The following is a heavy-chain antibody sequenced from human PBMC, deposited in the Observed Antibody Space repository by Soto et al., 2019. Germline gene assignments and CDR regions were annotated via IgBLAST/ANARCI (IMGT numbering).Heavy chain of an antibody. D-gene: IGHD1-26*01. CDR2: MNPNSGNT. J-gene: IGHJ6*02. CDR3: ARIQRSGSKCLPYYYGLDL. CDR1: GYTFTSYD. V-gene: IGHV1-8*01. Sequence: ASVKVSCKASGYTFTSYDINWVRQATGQGLEWMGWMNPNSGNTGYAQKFQGRVTMTRNTSISTAYMELSSLRSEDTAVYYCARIQRSGSKCLPYYYGLDLWGQGTTVTVSS.